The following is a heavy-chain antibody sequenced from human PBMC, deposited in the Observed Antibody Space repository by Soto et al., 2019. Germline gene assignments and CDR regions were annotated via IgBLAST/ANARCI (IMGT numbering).Heavy chain of an antibody. Sequence: PGGSLRLSCAASGFTFDDYGMNWVRQAPGKGLEWVSGINWNGGSTAYADSVKGRFTISRDNSKNTLNLQMNSLRVEDTAVYYCTRAAIRGELLEYWGQGTQVTGSS. CDR3: TRAAIRGELLEY. D-gene: IGHD1-26*01. CDR2: INWNGGST. CDR1: GFTFDDYG. V-gene: IGHV3-20*04. J-gene: IGHJ4*02.